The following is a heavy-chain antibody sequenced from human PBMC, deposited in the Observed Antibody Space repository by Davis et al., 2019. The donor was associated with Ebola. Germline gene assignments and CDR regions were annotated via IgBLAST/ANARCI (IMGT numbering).Heavy chain of an antibody. Sequence: ESLKISCAASGFTVSSNYMSWVRQAPGKGLEWVSVIYSGGSTYYADSVKGRFTISRDNSKNTLYLQMNSLRAEDTAVYYCARDSLTTVTTYYYYGMDVWGQGTTVTVSS. D-gene: IGHD4-17*01. CDR3: ARDSLTTVTTYYYYGMDV. J-gene: IGHJ6*02. CDR2: IYSGGST. CDR1: GFTVSSNY. V-gene: IGHV3-53*01.